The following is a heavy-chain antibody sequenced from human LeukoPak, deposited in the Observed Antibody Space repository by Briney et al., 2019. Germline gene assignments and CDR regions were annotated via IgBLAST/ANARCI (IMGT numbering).Heavy chain of an antibody. CDR3: ARDEGSSENWNYAQY. CDR2: ISSSSSYI. V-gene: IGHV3-21*01. CDR1: GFTFSSYS. J-gene: IGHJ4*02. Sequence: GGSLRLSCAASGFTFSSYSMNWVRQAPGKGLEWVSSISSSSSYIYYADSVKGRFTISRDNAKNSLYLQMNSLRAEDTAVYYCARDEGSSENWNYAQYWGQGTLVTVSS. D-gene: IGHD1-7*01.